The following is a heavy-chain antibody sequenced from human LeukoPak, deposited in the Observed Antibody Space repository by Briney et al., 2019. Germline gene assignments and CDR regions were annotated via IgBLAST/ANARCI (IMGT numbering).Heavy chain of an antibody. D-gene: IGHD3-22*01. V-gene: IGHV6-1*01. Sequence: SQTLSLTCAISGDSVSSNSAAWNWIRQSPSRGLGWLGRTYYRSKWYNDYAVSVKSRITINPDTSKNQFSLQLNSVTPEDTAVHFCARDRSYDSSGYYSYFDYWGQGTLVTVSS. J-gene: IGHJ4*02. CDR2: TYYRSKWYN. CDR1: GDSVSSNSAA. CDR3: ARDRSYDSSGYYSYFDY.